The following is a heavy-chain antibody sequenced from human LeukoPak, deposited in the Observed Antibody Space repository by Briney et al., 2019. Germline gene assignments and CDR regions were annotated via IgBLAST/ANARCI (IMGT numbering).Heavy chain of an antibody. CDR2: IKEDGSEE. J-gene: IGHJ3*01. CDR1: GFTFSSYW. V-gene: IGHV3-7*01. Sequence: GGSLRLSCAASGFTFSSYWMSWVRQAPGKGLECGANIKEDGSEEYYVDSVKGRFSISRDNAKNSLYLQMNSLSAEDTAVYYCARDWLAGDPYHAFDLWGKGTMVTVSS. D-gene: IGHD1-26*01. CDR3: ARDWLAGDPYHAFDL.